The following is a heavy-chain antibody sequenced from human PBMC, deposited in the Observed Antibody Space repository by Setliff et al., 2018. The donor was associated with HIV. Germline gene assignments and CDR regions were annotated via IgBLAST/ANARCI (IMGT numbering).Heavy chain of an antibody. Sequence: PSETLSLTCTVSGGSISRGNYYWSWIRQPAGKGLEWVGHIYTGGTTNYNPSLKSRVTMSIDTSKNQISLNLNSVTAADTAVYHCARSSRGSLRDLDYWGPGTLVTVSS. V-gene: IGHV4-61*09. CDR3: ARSSRGSLRDLDY. J-gene: IGHJ4*02. D-gene: IGHD2-21*02. CDR2: IYTGGTT. CDR1: GGSISRGNYY.